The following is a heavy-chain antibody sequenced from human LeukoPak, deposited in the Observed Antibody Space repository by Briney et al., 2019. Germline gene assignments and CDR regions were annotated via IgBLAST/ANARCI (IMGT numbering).Heavy chain of an antibody. V-gene: IGHV3-30-3*01. J-gene: IGHJ4*02. CDR2: ISYDGSNK. D-gene: IGHD4-23*01. Sequence: PGGSLRLSCAASGFTFSSYAMHWVRQAPGKGLEWVAVISYDGSNKYYADSVKGRFTISRDNSKNTLYLQMNSLRAEDTAVYYCARGGHTVVTPQLDYWGQGTLVTVSS. CDR1: GFTFSSYA. CDR3: ARGGHTVVTPQLDY.